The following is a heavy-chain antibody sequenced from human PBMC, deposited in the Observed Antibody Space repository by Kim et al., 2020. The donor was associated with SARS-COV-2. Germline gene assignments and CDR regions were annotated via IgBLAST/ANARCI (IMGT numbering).Heavy chain of an antibody. Sequence: KSRVTISVDTSKNQFSMKLSSVTAADTAVYYCARFLRGQLVRSGKNYFDYWGQGTLVTVSS. CDR3: ARFLRGQLVRSGKNYFDY. J-gene: IGHJ4*02. D-gene: IGHD6-13*01. V-gene: IGHV4-34*01.